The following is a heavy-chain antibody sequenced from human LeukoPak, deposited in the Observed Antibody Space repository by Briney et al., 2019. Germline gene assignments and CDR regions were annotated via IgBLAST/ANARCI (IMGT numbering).Heavy chain of an antibody. J-gene: IGHJ6*03. CDR1: GFTFSSYS. CDR3: ARVLGAYYYMDV. CDR2: ISSSSSYI. Sequence: PGGSLRLSCAASGFTFSSYSMNWVRQAPGKGLEWASSISSSSSYIYYADSVKGRFTISRDNAKNSLYLQMNSLRAEDTAVYYCARVLGAYYYMDVWGKGTTVTISS. V-gene: IGHV3-21*01. D-gene: IGHD3-16*01.